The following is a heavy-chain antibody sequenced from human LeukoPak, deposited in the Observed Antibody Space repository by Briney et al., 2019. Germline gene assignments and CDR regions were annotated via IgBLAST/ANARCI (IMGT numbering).Heavy chain of an antibody. CDR3: AKASEGATFFDY. CDR2: IRYDGNNK. CDR1: GFPFSSYG. J-gene: IGHJ4*02. D-gene: IGHD1-26*01. Sequence: GGSLRLSCAASGFPFSSYGMHWVRQAPGKGLEWVSFIRYDGNNKYYADSVKGRFTISRDNSKNTLYLQMNSLRAEDTAVYSCAKASEGATFFDYWGQGTLATVSS. V-gene: IGHV3-30*02.